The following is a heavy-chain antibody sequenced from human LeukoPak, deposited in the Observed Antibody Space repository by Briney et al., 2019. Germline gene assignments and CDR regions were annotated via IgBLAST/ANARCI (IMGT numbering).Heavy chain of an antibody. V-gene: IGHV3-11*01. CDR2: ISSSGSTI. D-gene: IGHD3-10*01. J-gene: IGHJ4*02. Sequence: KAGGSLRLSCAASGFTFSDYYMSWIRQAPGKGLEWVSYISSSGSTIYYADSVKGRFTISRDNAKNSLYLQMNSLRAEDTAVYYCAKDYIPGDITMVRLSYWGQGTLVTVSS. CDR3: AKDYIPGDITMVRLSY. CDR1: GFTFSDYY.